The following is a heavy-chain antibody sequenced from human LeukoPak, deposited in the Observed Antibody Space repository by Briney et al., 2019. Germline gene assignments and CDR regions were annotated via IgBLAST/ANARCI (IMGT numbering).Heavy chain of an antibody. D-gene: IGHD2-2*01. Sequence: GGSLRLSCAASGFTFSSYAMSWVRQAPGKGLEWVSAISGSGGSTYYADSVKGRFAISRDNSKNTLYLQMNSLRAEDTAVYYCATVVVPAVYYYYMDVWGKGTTVTVSS. J-gene: IGHJ6*03. CDR2: ISGSGGST. CDR3: ATVVVPAVYYYYMDV. CDR1: GFTFSSYA. V-gene: IGHV3-23*01.